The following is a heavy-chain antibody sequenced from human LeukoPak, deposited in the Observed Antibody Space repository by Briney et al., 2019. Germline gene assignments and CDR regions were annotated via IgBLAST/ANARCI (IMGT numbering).Heavy chain of an antibody. CDR3: ARVLYNWNDFSWFDP. CDR1: GGSISSSSYY. D-gene: IGHD1-20*01. CDR2: IYYSGST. V-gene: IGHV4-39*07. Sequence: MSSETLSLTCTVSGGSISSSSYYWGWIRQPPGKGLEWIGSIYYSGSTYYNPSLKSRVTISVDTSKNQFSLKLSSVTAADTAVYYCARVLYNWNDFSWFDPWGQGTLVTVSS. J-gene: IGHJ5*02.